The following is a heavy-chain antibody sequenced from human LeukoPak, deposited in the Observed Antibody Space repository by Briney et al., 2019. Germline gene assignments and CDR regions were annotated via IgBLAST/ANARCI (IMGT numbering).Heavy chain of an antibody. J-gene: IGHJ3*01. CDR2: ISYSGST. Sequence: SETLSLTCTVSGGSISPYYWSWLRQPPGKGLEWIGYISYSGSTKNNPSLKSRVTISVDTSKNQFSLRLTSVTAADTAVYYCAKEGAESFPDAFDFWGQGTMITVSS. V-gene: IGHV4-59*01. CDR3: AKEGAESFPDAFDF. CDR1: GGSISPYY. D-gene: IGHD3-10*01.